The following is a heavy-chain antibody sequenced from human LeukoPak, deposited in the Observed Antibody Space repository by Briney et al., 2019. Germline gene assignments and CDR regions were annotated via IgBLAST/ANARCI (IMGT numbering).Heavy chain of an antibody. V-gene: IGHV4-59*08. Sequence: SETPSLTCTVSGGSISSYYWSWIRQPPGKGLEWIGYIYYSGSANYNPSLKSRVTISVDTSKNQFSLKLSSVTAADTAVYYCARHYGYSYPFDYWGQGTLVTVCS. CDR1: GGSISSYY. CDR3: ARHYGYSYPFDY. D-gene: IGHD5-18*01. CDR2: IYYSGSA. J-gene: IGHJ4*02.